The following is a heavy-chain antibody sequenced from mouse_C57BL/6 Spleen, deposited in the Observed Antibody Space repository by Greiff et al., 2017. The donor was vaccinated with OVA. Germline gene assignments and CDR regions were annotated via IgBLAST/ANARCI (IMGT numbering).Heavy chain of an antibody. CDR2: INPGSGGT. CDR3: ARYGYYGSSYRYFDV. D-gene: IGHD1-1*01. CDR1: GYAFTNYL. Sequence: QVQLQQSGAELVRPGTSVKVSCKASGYAFTNYLIEWVKQRPGQGLEWIGVINPGSGGTTYNEKFKGKATLTADKSSSTAYMQLSSLTSEDSAVYFCARYGYYGSSYRYFDVWGTGTTVTVSS. J-gene: IGHJ1*03. V-gene: IGHV1-54*01.